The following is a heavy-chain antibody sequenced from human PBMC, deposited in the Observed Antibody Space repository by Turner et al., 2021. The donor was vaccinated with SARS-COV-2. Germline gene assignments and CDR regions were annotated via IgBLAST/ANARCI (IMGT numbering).Heavy chain of an antibody. CDR2: ISYDGSNK. V-gene: IGHV3-30-3*01. D-gene: IGHD1-1*01. CDR3: ARVGTKGSTEQ. CDR1: GFTVSNYA. J-gene: IGHJ4*02. Sequence: QVQLVESGGGVVQPGRSLRVSCAGTGFTVSNYAMHWVRQAPGKGLEWVAVISYDGSNKYYADSVKGRFTISRDNSKNSLYLQMNSLRAEDTAVYYGARVGTKGSTEQWGQGTLVTVSS.